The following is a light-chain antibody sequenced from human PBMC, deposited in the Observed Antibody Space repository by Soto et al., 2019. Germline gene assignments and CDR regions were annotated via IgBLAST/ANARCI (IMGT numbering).Light chain of an antibody. J-gene: IGLJ3*02. CDR3: STWDDTLKGPV. Sequence: QSALTQPPSASGTPGQRVTTSCSGTSSSIGNNRVNWYQQIPGTAPKLLIYSNIQRPSGVPDRFSGSKSGTSASLAITGLQSEDEADYYCSTWDDTLKGPVFGGGTKVTVL. CDR1: SSSIGNNR. CDR2: SNI. V-gene: IGLV1-44*01.